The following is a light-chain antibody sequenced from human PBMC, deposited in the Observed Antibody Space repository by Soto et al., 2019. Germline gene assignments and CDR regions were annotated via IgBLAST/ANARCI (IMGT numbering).Light chain of an antibody. CDR2: DAS. J-gene: IGKJ4*01. CDR3: QQANSFPLT. V-gene: IGKV3-11*01. Sequence: ETILTQSPATLSLSPGERATLSCRASQNVDRYLVWYQQKPGQTPRLLIYDASKRATGIPARFSGSGSGTDFTLTISSLEPEDFAVYYCQQANSFPLTFGGGTKVEIK. CDR1: QNVDRY.